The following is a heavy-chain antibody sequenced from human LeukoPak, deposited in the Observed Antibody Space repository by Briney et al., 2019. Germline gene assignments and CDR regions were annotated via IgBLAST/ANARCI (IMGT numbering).Heavy chain of an antibody. J-gene: IGHJ3*02. D-gene: IGHD3-3*01. V-gene: IGHV3-23*01. CDR3: AKGQDFWSGTDAFDI. CDR2: ISGGGGST. CDR1: GFTFSSYA. Sequence: GGSLRLSCAASGFTFSSYAMSWGRQAPGKGLEGGSAISGGGGSTYYEDSVKGRFTIPRDNSKNTLYLQMYSLRAEDTAVYYCAKGQDFWSGTDAFDIWGQGTMVTVSS.